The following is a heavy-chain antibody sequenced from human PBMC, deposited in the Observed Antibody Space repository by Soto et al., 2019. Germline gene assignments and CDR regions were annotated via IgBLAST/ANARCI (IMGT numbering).Heavy chain of an antibody. CDR3: ARKVPGSTSLPIYWYVDL. J-gene: IGHJ2*01. Sequence: ESGGGLVQPGGSLRLSCEGSGFTFINYAMNWVRQAPGTGLEWVSAVSGGGDTTFYADSVKGRFTISRDNSKNTVSLQINSLGVDDTAVYYCARKVPGSTSLPIYWYVDLWGRGTLVTVSS. CDR1: GFTFINYA. CDR2: VSGGGDTT. V-gene: IGHV3-23*01. D-gene: IGHD3-10*01.